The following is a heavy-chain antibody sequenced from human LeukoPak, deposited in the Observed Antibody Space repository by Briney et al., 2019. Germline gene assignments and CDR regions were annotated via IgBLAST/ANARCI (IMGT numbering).Heavy chain of an antibody. V-gene: IGHV3-21*01. J-gene: IGHJ4*02. D-gene: IGHD2-15*01. CDR1: GFTFSSYS. Sequence: PGGSLRHSCAASGFTFSSYSMNWVRQAPGKGLEWVSSINSSSSYIYYADSVKGRFTISRDNAKNSLYLQMNSLRAEDTAVYYCARDLLGYCSGGSCYSGSSFDYWGQGTLVTVSS. CDR3: ARDLLGYCSGGSCYSGSSFDY. CDR2: INSSSSYI.